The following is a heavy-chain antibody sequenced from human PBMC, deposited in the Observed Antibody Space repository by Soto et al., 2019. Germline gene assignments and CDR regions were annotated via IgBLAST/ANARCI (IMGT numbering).Heavy chain of an antibody. CDR3: ARGGYSGYVIDQEDWYCDL. V-gene: IGHV3-74*01. CDR2: INSDGSST. D-gene: IGHD5-12*01. J-gene: IGHJ2*01. CDR1: GFTFSSYW. Sequence: EVQLVESGGGLVQPGGSLRLSCAASGFTFSSYWMHWVRHAPGKGLVWVSRINSDGSSTSYADSVKGRVTISIDTDKNPLYLQMNSRRAEDTAMYYCARGGYSGYVIDQEDWYCDLLGRCTMVTVSS.